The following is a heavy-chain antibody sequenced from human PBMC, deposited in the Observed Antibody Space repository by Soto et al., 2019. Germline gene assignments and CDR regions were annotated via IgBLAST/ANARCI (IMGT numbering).Heavy chain of an antibody. V-gene: IGHV4-4*07. J-gene: IGHJ5*02. D-gene: IGHD6-25*01. CDR3: ARSSGFYSRNWFDP. CDR2: IYTSGST. CDR1: GGSISSYY. Sequence: SETLSLTCTVSGGSISSYYWSWIQQPAGKGLEWIGRIYTSGSTNYNPSLKSRVTMSVDTSKNQFSLKLSSVTAADTAVYYCARSSGFYSRNWFDPWGQGTLVTVSS.